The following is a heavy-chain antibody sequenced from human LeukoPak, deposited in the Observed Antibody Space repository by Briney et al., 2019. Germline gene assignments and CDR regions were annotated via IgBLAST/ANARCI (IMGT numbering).Heavy chain of an antibody. CDR3: ARGGTSPTHIAAAGPLDY. CDR1: GYTFTSYA. Sequence: ASVKVSCKASGYTFTSYAMHWVRQAPGQRLEWMGWINAGNGNTKYSQKFQGRVTITRDTSASTAYMELSSLRSEDTAVYYCARGGTSPTHIAAAGPLDYWGQGTLVTVSS. CDR2: INAGNGNT. J-gene: IGHJ4*02. D-gene: IGHD6-13*01. V-gene: IGHV1-3*01.